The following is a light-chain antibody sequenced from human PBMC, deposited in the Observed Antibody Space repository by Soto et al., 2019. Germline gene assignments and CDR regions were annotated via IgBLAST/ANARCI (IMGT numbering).Light chain of an antibody. CDR1: QYIGDF. V-gene: IGKV1-39*01. J-gene: IGKJ5*01. CDR3: KQSYNTQIT. Sequence: DIQITQSPSYLSASVVDIFTIPCRASQYIGDFLNWYQQTPGKAPKLLIFGASNLHIGVQSRFSGSGSGTEFTLTINNMQSEDFENYYCKQSYNTQITGGQGTQREIK. CDR2: GAS.